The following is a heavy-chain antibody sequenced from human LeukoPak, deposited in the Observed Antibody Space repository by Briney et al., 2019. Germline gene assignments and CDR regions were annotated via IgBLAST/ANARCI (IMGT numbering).Heavy chain of an antibody. D-gene: IGHD3-10*01. CDR3: ARDARDHRFTMGSVAIDY. Sequence: PGGSLRLSCAASGFTFSRYSMNWVRQAPGKWLEWVSSISSSSSYIYYADSVKGRFTISRDNAKNSLYLQMNSLRAEDTAVYYCARDARDHRFTMGSVAIDYWGQGTLVTVSS. V-gene: IGHV3-21*01. J-gene: IGHJ4*02. CDR1: GFTFSRYS. CDR2: ISSSSSYI.